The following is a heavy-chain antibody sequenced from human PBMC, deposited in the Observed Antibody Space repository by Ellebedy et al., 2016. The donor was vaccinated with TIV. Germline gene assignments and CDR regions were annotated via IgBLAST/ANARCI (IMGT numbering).Heavy chain of an antibody. CDR1: GYTFTGYY. V-gene: IGHV1-2*02. CDR3: AREDGIAAAGIYGMDV. D-gene: IGHD6-13*01. Sequence: AASVKVSCKASGYTFTGYYMHWVRQAPGQGLEWMGWINPNSGGTNYAQKFQGRVTMTRDTSISTAYMELRSLRSDDTAVYYCAREDGIAAAGIYGMDVWGQGTTVTVSS. J-gene: IGHJ6*02. CDR2: INPNSGGT.